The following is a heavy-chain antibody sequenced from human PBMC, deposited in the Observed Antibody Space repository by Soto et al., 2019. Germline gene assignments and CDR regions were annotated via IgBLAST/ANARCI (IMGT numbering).Heavy chain of an antibody. Sequence: GGSLRLSCAASGFTFSSYGMHWVRQAPGKGLEWVAVIWYDGSNKYYADSVKGRFTISRDNSKNTLYLQMNSLRAEDTAVYYCARDRSAWQQQLAYAFDIWGQGTMVTVSS. CDR1: GFTFSSYG. D-gene: IGHD6-13*01. CDR2: IWYDGSNK. CDR3: ARDRSAWQQQLAYAFDI. J-gene: IGHJ3*02. V-gene: IGHV3-33*01.